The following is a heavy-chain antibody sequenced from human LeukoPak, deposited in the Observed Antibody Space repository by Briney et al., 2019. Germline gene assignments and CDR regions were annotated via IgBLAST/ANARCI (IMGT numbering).Heavy chain of an antibody. D-gene: IGHD6-13*01. CDR2: INPSGGST. J-gene: IGHJ4*02. V-gene: IGHV1-46*01. CDR1: GYTFTSYY. CDR3: ARDSGIAAPW. Sequence: ASVKVSCKASGYTFTSYYMHWVRQAPGQGLEWMGIINPSGGSTSYAQKLQGRVTMTTDTSTSTAYMELRSLRSDDTAMYYCARDSGIAAPWWGQGTLVTVSS.